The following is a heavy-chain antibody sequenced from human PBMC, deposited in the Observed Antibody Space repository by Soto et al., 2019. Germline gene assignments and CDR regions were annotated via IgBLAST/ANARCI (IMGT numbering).Heavy chain of an antibody. D-gene: IGHD1-7*01. V-gene: IGHV3-33*01. CDR1: GFTFSRYG. CDR3: ARDPTETNYYYYYMDV. CDR2: IWYDGSNK. J-gene: IGHJ6*03. Sequence: QVQLVESGGGVVQPGRSLRLSCAASGFTFSRYGMHWVRQAPGKGLEWVAVIWYDGSNKYYEYFVKGRFTTSRDNSKNTLYLQMTSLRAEDTAVYYCARDPTETNYYYYYMDVWGKGTTVTVSS.